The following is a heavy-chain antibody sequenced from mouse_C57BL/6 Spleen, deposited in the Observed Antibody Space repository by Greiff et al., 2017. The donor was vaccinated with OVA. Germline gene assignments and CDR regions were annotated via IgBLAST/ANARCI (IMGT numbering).Heavy chain of an antibody. V-gene: IGHV1-54*01. J-gene: IGHJ1*03. CDR2: INPGSGGT. CDR3: SREWDYGSDYWYFDV. Sequence: VKLMESGAELVRPGTSVKVSCKASGYAFTNYLIEWVKQRPGQGLEWIGVINPGSGGTNYNEKFKGKATLTADKSSSTAYMQLSSLTSEASAVYFCSREWDYGSDYWYFDVWGTGTTVTVSS. D-gene: IGHD1-2*01. CDR1: GYAFTNYL.